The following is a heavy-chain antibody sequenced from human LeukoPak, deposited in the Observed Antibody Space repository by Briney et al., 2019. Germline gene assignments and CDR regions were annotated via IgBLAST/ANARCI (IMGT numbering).Heavy chain of an antibody. D-gene: IGHD5-18*01. J-gene: IGHJ4*02. CDR2: ISGSGGST. CDR3: AKVNFGYSYGY. Sequence: GGSPRLSCAASGFAFSSYAMSWVRQAPGKGLEWVSAISGSGGSTYYADSVKGRFTISRDNSKNTLYLQMNSLRAEDTAVYYCAKVNFGYSYGYWGQGTLVTVSS. CDR1: GFAFSSYA. V-gene: IGHV3-23*01.